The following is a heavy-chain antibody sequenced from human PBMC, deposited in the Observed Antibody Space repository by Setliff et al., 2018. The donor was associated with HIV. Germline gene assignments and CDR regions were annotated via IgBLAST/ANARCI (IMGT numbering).Heavy chain of an antibody. CDR2: IYTSGST. CDR3: ARILLYDSSAYFVNAFDI. V-gene: IGHV4-4*09. CDR1: GGSISPYC. Sequence: SETLSLTCTVSGGSISPYCWSWIRQPPGKGLEWIAWIYTSGSTNYNPSLKSRVTISVDTSKNQFYLKLSSVTAADTAVYYCARILLYDSSAYFVNAFDIWGQGTVVTVSS. J-gene: IGHJ3*02. D-gene: IGHD3-22*01.